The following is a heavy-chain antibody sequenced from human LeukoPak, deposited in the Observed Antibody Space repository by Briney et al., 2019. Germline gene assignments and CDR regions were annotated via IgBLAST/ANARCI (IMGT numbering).Heavy chain of an antibody. D-gene: IGHD3-22*01. CDR1: GGSISSSSYY. Sequence: PSETLSLTCTVSGGSISSSSYYWGWIRQPPGKGLEWIGGIYSSGSTYYNPSLKSRVTISVDTSKNQFSLTLSSVTAADTAVYYCARIVVADFDYWGQGTLVTVSS. CDR2: IYSSGST. CDR3: ARIVVADFDY. J-gene: IGHJ4*02. V-gene: IGHV4-39*01.